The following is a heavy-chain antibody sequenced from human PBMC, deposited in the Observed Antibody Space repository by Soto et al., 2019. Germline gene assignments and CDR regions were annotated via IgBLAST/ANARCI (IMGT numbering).Heavy chain of an antibody. CDR1: GFTFSSYA. CDR3: AEAPYSSSFSPPDYFDY. CDR2: ISGSGGST. Sequence: PGGSLRLSCAASGFTFSSYAMSWVRQAPGKGLEWVSAISGSGGSTYYADSVKGRFTISRDNSKNTLYLQMNSLRAEDTAVYYCAEAPYSSSFSPPDYFDYWGQGTLVTVSS. J-gene: IGHJ4*02. D-gene: IGHD6-6*01. V-gene: IGHV3-23*01.